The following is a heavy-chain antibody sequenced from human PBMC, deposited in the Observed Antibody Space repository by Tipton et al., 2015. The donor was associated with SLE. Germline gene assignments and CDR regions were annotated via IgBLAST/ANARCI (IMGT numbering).Heavy chain of an antibody. V-gene: IGHV3-11*04. Sequence: SLRLSCAASGFTFSNYYMSWIRQAPGKGLEWVSYISSSDNSIYYADSVKGRFTISRNNTKNSLYLEMNDLRVEDTAVYYCATEIPRITFVWGKGTTVTVSS. J-gene: IGHJ6*04. CDR2: ISSSDNSI. CDR1: GFTFSNYY. CDR3: ATEIPRITFV. D-gene: IGHD1-20*01.